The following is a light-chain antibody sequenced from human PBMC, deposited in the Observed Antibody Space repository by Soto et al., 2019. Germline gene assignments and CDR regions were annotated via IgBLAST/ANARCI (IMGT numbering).Light chain of an antibody. CDR1: QSISNY. CDR3: QQSYSTTWT. Sequence: DIQMTQSPSSLSASIGDRFTMTCRASQSISNYLNWYQQKPGKAPKFLIYAASSLQSGVPSRFSGSGSETDFTLTISSPQPEDFATYSCQQSYSTTWTFGQGTKV. CDR2: AAS. V-gene: IGKV1-39*01. J-gene: IGKJ1*01.